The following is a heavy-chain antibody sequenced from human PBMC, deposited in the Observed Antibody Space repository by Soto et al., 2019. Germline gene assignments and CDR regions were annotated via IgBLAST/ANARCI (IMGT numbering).Heavy chain of an antibody. D-gene: IGHD3-16*01. CDR2: ISAYYGNT. CDR1: GYTFTNYG. J-gene: IGHJ4*02. CDR3: ARDLRSHYFDF. V-gene: IGHV1-18*01. Sequence: QVQLVQSGAEVKKPGASVKVSCKASGYTFTNYGISWVRRAPGQGLEWMGWISAYYGNTTYAQKLQDRVTMTTDTDTSSAYMERRSLGSDDTAMYYCARDLRSHYFDFWGQGTLVTVCS.